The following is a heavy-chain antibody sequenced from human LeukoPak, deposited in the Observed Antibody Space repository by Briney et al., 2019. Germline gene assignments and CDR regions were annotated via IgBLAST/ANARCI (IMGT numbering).Heavy chain of an antibody. CDR1: GFTFSNYV. Sequence: GALRLSCAASGFTFSNYVIHWVRQAPGKGLEWVTVISYDGNNKYYADSVKGRFTISRDSSKNTLYLQLNSLREEDTALYYCARAPNYYYMDVWGRGTTVTVSS. D-gene: IGHD2-8*01. CDR3: ARAPNYYYMDV. V-gene: IGHV3-30*04. J-gene: IGHJ6*03. CDR2: ISYDGNNK.